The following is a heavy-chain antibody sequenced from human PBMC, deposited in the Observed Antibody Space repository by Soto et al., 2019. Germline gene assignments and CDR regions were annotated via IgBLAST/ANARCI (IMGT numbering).Heavy chain of an antibody. J-gene: IGHJ3*02. CDR3: ARDSREWLAKSPFDI. CDR2: IWYDGSNK. Sequence: GGSLRLSCAASGFTFSSYGMHWVRQAPGKGLEWVAVIWYDGSNKYYADSVKGRFTISRDNSKNTLYLQMNSLRVEDTAVYYCARDSREWLAKSPFDIWGQGTMVTVS. CDR1: GFTFSSYG. V-gene: IGHV3-33*01. D-gene: IGHD6-19*01.